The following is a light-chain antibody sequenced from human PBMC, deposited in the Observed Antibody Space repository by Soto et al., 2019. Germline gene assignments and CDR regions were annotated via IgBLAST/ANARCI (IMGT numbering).Light chain of an antibody. V-gene: IGKV1-5*03. CDR1: QTISSW. CDR2: KAS. Sequence: DIQMTQSPSTLSGSVGDRVTITCRASQTISSWLAWYQQKPGKAPKLLIYKASTLKSGVPSRFSGSGSGTEFTLTINSLQSEDFAVYYYQRYNNWPLTFGGGTKVDI. J-gene: IGKJ4*01. CDR3: QRYNNWPLT.